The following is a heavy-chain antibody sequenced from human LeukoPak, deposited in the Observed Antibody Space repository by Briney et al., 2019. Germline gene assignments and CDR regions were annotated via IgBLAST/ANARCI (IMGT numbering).Heavy chain of an antibody. CDR1: GFTFRFYR. J-gene: IGHJ4*02. CDR2: ISSSHSYI. Sequence: GGSLRLSCVASGFTFRFYRKSWGCQAPGKGLEWVSSISSSHSYIYYADSVKGRLTISRDNAKNSLYLEMNSLRAEDTAVYYCERDSCTHYFHWGQGTLVTVSS. V-gene: IGHV3-21*01. CDR3: ERDSCTHYFH. D-gene: IGHD2/OR15-2a*01.